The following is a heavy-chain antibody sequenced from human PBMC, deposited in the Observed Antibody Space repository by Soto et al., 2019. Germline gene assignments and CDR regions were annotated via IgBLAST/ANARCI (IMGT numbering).Heavy chain of an antibody. D-gene: IGHD2-15*01. Sequence: SVKVSCKASGGTFSSYAISWVRQAPGQGLEWMGGIIPIFGTANYAQKFQGRVTITADESTSTAYMELSSLRSEDTAVYYCARVATRYCSGGSCSSYCMDVWGQGTTVTVSS. CDR3: ARVATRYCSGGSCSSYCMDV. J-gene: IGHJ6*02. V-gene: IGHV1-69*13. CDR2: IIPIFGTA. CDR1: GGTFSSYA.